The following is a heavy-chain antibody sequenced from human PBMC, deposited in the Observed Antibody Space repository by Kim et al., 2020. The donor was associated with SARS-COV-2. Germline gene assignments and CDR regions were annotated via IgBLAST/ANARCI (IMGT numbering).Heavy chain of an antibody. CDR3: AREGGYSDGYVEY. CDR2: ISSSGSTI. D-gene: IGHD5-18*01. V-gene: IGHV3-48*03. CDR1: GFTFSSYE. Sequence: GGSLRLSCAASGFTFSSYEMNWVRQAPGKGLEWVSYISSSGSTIYYADSVKGRFTISRDNAKNSLYLQMNSLRAEDTAVYYCAREGGYSDGYVEYWGQGTLVTVSS. J-gene: IGHJ4*02.